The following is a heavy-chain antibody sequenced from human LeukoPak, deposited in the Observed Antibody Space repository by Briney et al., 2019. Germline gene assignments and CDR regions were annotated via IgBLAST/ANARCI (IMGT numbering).Heavy chain of an antibody. D-gene: IGHD6-19*01. Sequence: SETLSLTCTVSGGSISGYYWSWIRQPAGKGLEWIGRIYTSGSTNYNPSLKSRVTMSVDTSKNQFSLKLTSVTAADTAVYYFARVDSSPGDVWGKGTTVTVSS. CDR1: GGSISGYY. J-gene: IGHJ6*04. CDR3: ARVDSSPGDV. CDR2: IYTSGST. V-gene: IGHV4-4*07.